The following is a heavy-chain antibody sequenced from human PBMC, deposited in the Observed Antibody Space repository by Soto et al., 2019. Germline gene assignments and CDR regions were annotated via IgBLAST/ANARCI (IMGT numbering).Heavy chain of an antibody. CDR3: ARVQKAFDI. V-gene: IGHV4-59*01. Sequence: QVQLQESGPGLVKPSETLSLTCTVSGSSISNYYWSWIRQPPGKGLEWIGYVFYSGSTNYNPSLKSRITISVDTSKNQFSLKLSSVTAADKAVYYCARVQKAFDIWGQGTMVTVSS. J-gene: IGHJ3*02. CDR1: GSSISNYY. CDR2: VFYSGST.